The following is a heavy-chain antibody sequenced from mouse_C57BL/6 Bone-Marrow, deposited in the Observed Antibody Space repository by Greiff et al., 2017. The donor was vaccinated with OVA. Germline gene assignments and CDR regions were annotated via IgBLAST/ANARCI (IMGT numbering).Heavy chain of an antibody. V-gene: IGHV1-82*01. CDR1: GYAFSSSW. CDR3: AILRRDY. J-gene: IGHJ2*01. Sequence: QVQLQQSGPELVKPGASVKISCKASGYAFSSSWMNWVKQRPGKGLEWIGRIYPGDGDTNYNGKFKGKATLTADKSSSTAYMQLSSLTSEDSAVYFCAILRRDYWGQGTTLTVSS. D-gene: IGHD2-4*01. CDR2: IYPGDGDT.